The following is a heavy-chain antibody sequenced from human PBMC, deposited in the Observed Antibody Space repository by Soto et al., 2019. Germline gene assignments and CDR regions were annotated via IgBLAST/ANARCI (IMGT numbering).Heavy chain of an antibody. CDR1: GGGNLRDYR. CDR3: ARGGDSYNFGAVY. D-gene: IGHD2-21*01. V-gene: IGHV1-69*01. J-gene: IGHJ4*02. Sequence: QVQLVQSGAEVKKPGSSVQVSCKASGGGNLRDYRTTWVRQAPGQGLEWMGGIIPKLGSANYAQNFQGRVTITADESTSTVYMDLRSLRSEDTAVYYCARGGDSYNFGAVYWGQGTPVTVSS. CDR2: IIPKLGSA.